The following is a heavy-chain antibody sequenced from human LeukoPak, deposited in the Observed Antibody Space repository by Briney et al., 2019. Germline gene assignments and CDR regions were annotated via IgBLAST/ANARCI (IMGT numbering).Heavy chain of an antibody. V-gene: IGHV4-39*01. D-gene: IGHD1-26*01. CDR2: IYYTGST. J-gene: IGHJ3*02. CDR1: GGSLSSSSYY. Sequence: SETLSLTCTVSGGSLSSSSYYWGWIRQPPGKGLEWIGSIYYTGSTYYNPSLKSRVTISVDTSRNQFSLKLSSVTAADTAVYYCARHSVPGKFIMWVVGAFDIWGQGTMVPVSP. CDR3: ARHSVPGKFIMWVVGAFDI.